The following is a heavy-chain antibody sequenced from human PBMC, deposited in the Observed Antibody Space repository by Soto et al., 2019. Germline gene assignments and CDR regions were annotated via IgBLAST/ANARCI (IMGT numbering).Heavy chain of an antibody. Sequence: SGPTLVSPTQTLTLTCSFSGFSLSTSRVGVAWIRQPPGKALEWLAIIYWNDDRRYNPSLKTRLAITKDTSKNQVVLTMTNLDPGDTATYYCAHIMITWGGVSALDAFDMWGQGTMVTVSS. CDR3: AHIMITWGGVSALDAFDM. CDR1: GFSLSTSRVG. CDR2: IYWNDDR. V-gene: IGHV2-5*01. D-gene: IGHD3-16*01. J-gene: IGHJ3*02.